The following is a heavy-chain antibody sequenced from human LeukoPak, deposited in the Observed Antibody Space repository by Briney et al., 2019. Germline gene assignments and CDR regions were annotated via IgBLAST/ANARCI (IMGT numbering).Heavy chain of an antibody. V-gene: IGHV1-2*06. CDR1: GYTFTGYY. J-gene: IGHJ4*02. Sequence: GASVKVSCKASGYTFTGYYMHWVRQAPGQGLEWMGRINPNSGGTNYAQKFQGRVTMTRATSISTAYMELSRLRSDDTAVYYCASERYSGYDVVWRYFDYWGQGTLVTVSS. CDR3: ASERYSGYDVVWRYFDY. CDR2: INPNSGGT. D-gene: IGHD5-12*01.